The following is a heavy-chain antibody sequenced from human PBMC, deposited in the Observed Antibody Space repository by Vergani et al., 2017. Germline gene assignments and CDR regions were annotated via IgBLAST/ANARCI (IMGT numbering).Heavy chain of an antibody. Sequence: VQLVQSGAEVKKPGESLKISCKGSGYSFTSYWIGWVRQMPGKGLEWMGIIYPGDSDTRYSPAFQGQVTISADKSISTAYLQWSSLKASDTAMYYCATRGPDSPAPFTTQGGAFDIWGQGTMVTVSS. J-gene: IGHJ3*02. CDR1: GYSFTSYW. V-gene: IGHV5-51*01. CDR3: ATRGPDSPAPFTTQGGAFDI. D-gene: IGHD1-1*01. CDR2: IYPGDSDT.